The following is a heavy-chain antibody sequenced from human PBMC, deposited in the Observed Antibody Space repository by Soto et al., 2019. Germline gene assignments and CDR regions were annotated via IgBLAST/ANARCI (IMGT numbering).Heavy chain of an antibody. D-gene: IGHD2-21*01. J-gene: IGHJ4*02. CDR2: ISANSGDT. CDR1: GYTFSSYG. CDR3: ARDFRVSCGGPSCIYFDL. Sequence: QVQLVQSGAEVKEPGASVRVSCKASGYTFSSYGFSWVRQAPGQGLEWVAWISANSGDTNSAQKFQGRVTLTTDTSTSTAYMDLRSLTSDDTAIYYCARDFRVSCGGPSCIYFDLWGQGTLVTVSS. V-gene: IGHV1-18*01.